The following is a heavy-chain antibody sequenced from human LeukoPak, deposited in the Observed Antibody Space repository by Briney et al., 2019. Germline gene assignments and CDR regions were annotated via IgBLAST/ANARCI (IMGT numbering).Heavy chain of an antibody. V-gene: IGHV3-11*05. CDR3: ARDRDSSGYDAFDI. D-gene: IGHD3-22*01. CDR1: GFTFSDYY. J-gene: IGHJ3*02. Sequence: PGGSLRLSCAASGFTFSDYYMSWIRQAPGKGLEWVSYISSSSSYTNYADSVKGRFTISRDNAKNSLYLQMNSLRAEDTAVYYCARDRDSSGYDAFDIWGQGTMVTVSS. CDR2: ISSSSSYT.